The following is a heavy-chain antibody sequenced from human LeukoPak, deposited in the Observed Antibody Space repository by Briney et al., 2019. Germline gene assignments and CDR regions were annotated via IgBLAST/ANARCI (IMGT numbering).Heavy chain of an antibody. CDR3: ASRYEF. CDR1: GFSVSTYE. Sequence: PGGSLRLSCAASGFSVSTYEMNWVRQAPGKGLECVSYISSSGTTISYADSVVGRFTISRDNAKNSLYLQMNSLRAEDTAVYYCASRYEFWGQGTLVTVSS. J-gene: IGHJ4*02. V-gene: IGHV3-48*03. CDR2: ISSSGTTI. D-gene: IGHD3-10*01.